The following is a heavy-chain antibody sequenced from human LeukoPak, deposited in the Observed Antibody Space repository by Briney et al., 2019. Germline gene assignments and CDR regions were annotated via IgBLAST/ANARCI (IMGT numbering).Heavy chain of an antibody. Sequence: ASVKVSCKASGYTFTSYGINWVRQAPGQGLEWMGWISTYNGNTNYAQKLQGRVTMTTDTSTSTACMELTSLRSDDTAVYYCARLKGSYYYGMDVWGQGTTVTVSS. CDR1: GYTFTSYG. D-gene: IGHD3-10*01. V-gene: IGHV1-18*01. CDR2: ISTYNGNT. J-gene: IGHJ6*02. CDR3: ARLKGSYYYGMDV.